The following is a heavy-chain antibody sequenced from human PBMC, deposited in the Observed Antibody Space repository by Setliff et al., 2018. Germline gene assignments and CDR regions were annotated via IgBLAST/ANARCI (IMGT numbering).Heavy chain of an antibody. V-gene: IGHV4-4*08. J-gene: IGHJ4*02. Sequence: SETLSLTCTVSGGSISNYYWTWIRQPPGKGLDWIGYIYSTGSTNYNPSLKSRVAISIDTSKNQFSLKVNSVTAADTAIYYCARGLNSVSWTFAYWGQGSLVTVSS. CDR2: IYSTGST. D-gene: IGHD2-15*01. CDR1: GGSISNYY. CDR3: ARGLNSVSWTFAY.